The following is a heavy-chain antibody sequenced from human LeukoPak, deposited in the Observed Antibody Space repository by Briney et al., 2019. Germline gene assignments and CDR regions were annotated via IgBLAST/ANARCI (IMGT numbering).Heavy chain of an antibody. V-gene: IGHV3-21*01. J-gene: IGHJ4*02. CDR2: ISSSSSYV. CDR1: GFTFSSYS. CDR3: ARDLYCSSTSCYSV. Sequence: GGSLRLSCAASGFTFSSYSMNWVRQAPGKGLEWVSSISSSSSYVYYADSVKGRFTISRDNAKNSLYLQMNSLRAEDTAVYYCARDLYCSSTSCYSVWGQGTLVTVSS. D-gene: IGHD2-2*01.